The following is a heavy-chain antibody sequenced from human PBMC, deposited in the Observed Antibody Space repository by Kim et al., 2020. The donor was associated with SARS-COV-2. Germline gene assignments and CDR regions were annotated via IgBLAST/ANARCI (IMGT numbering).Heavy chain of an antibody. CDR1: GFTFSDYY. Sequence: GGSLRLSCAASGFTFSDYYMSWIRQAPGKGLEWVSYISSSGSTIYYADSVKGRFTISRDNAKNSLYLQMNSLRAEDTAVYYCARRLIAAAVYYFDYWGQGTLVTVSS. D-gene: IGHD6-13*01. J-gene: IGHJ4*02. CDR3: ARRLIAAAVYYFDY. V-gene: IGHV3-11*01. CDR2: ISSSGSTI.